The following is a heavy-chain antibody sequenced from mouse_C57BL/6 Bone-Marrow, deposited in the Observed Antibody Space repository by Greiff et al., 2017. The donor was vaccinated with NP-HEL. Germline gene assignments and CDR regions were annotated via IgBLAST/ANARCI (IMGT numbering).Heavy chain of an antibody. CDR3: AVTGHFDY. J-gene: IGHJ2*01. V-gene: IGHV3-6*01. D-gene: IGHD4-1*01. CDR1: GYSITSGYY. CDR2: ISYDGSN. Sequence: EVQLQESGPGLVKPSQSLSLTCSVTGYSITSGYYWNWIRQFPGNKLEWMGYISYDGSNNYNPSLKNRISITRDTSKNQFFLKLNSVTTEDTATYYCAVTGHFDYWGQGTTLTVSS.